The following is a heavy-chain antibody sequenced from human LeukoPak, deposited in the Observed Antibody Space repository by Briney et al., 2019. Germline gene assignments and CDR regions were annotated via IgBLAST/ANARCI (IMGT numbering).Heavy chain of an antibody. V-gene: IGHV4-38-2*02. CDR3: AKGIPFDF. Sequence: SETLSLTCSVSFPVTNGFHWAWIRQPPGKGLEFMGYVHHTGTTYYNPSLNSRVTISVDTSKYQFSLRLTSVTAADTAVYFCAKGIPFDFWGQGRLVTVPS. D-gene: IGHD2-2*02. J-gene: IGHJ4*02. CDR2: VHHTGTT. CDR1: FPVTNGFH.